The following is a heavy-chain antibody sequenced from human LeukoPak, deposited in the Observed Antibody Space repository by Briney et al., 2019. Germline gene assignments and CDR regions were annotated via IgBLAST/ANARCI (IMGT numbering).Heavy chain of an antibody. D-gene: IGHD3-22*01. J-gene: IGHJ4*02. CDR3: TSWGDYYDSSGYPTRY. Sequence: PGGSLRLSCAASGFTFSGSAMHWVRQASGKGLEWVGRIRSKANSYATAYAASVKGRFTISRDDSKNTAYLQMNSLKTEDTAVYYCTSWGDYYDSSGYPTRYWGQGTLVTVSS. CDR1: GFTFSGSA. V-gene: IGHV3-73*01. CDR2: IRSKANSYAT.